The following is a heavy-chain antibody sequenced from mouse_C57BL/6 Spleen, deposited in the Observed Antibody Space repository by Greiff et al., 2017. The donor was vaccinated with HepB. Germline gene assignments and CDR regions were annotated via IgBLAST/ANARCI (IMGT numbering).Heavy chain of an antibody. J-gene: IGHJ2*01. D-gene: IGHD2-3*01. CDR3: ASYDGYLFDY. V-gene: IGHV1-22*01. Sequence: EVQLVESGPELVKPGASVKMSCKASGYTFTDYNMHWVKQSHGKSLEWIGYINPNNGGTSYNQKFKGKATLTVNKSSSTAYMELRSLTSEDSAVYYCASYDGYLFDYWGQGTTLTVSS. CDR1: GYTFTDYN. CDR2: INPNNGGT.